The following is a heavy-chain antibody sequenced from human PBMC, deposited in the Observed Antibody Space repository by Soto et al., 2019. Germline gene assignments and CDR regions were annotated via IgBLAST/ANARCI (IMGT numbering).Heavy chain of an antibody. Sequence: SETLSLTCTVSGGSISSGDYYWSWIRQPPGKGLEWIGYIYYSGSTFYNPSLKSRITISVDTSNNQFSLKLTSVTAADTAVYYCARVHVMVVAGSTFDYWGHGTLVTVSS. CDR3: ARVHVMVVAGSTFDY. J-gene: IGHJ4*01. V-gene: IGHV4-30-4*01. CDR2: IYYSGST. D-gene: IGHD6-19*01. CDR1: GGSISSGDYY.